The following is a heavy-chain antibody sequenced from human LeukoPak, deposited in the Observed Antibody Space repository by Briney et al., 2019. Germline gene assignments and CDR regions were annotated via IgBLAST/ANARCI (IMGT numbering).Heavy chain of an antibody. Sequence: SEPLSLTCAIYGGSFSYHYWSWIRQPPEKGLEWIGEINHSGNTIYNPSLKSRVTISVDTSKNQFSLKLSSVTAADTAVYYCARGSVDNWNDRWFDPWGQGTLVTVSS. CDR1: GGSFSYHY. D-gene: IGHD1-1*01. V-gene: IGHV4-34*01. CDR2: INHSGNT. CDR3: ARGSVDNWNDRWFDP. J-gene: IGHJ5*02.